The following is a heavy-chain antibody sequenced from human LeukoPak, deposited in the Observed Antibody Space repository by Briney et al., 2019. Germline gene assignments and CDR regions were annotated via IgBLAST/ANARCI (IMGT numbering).Heavy chain of an antibody. V-gene: IGHV1-69*13. J-gene: IGHJ4*02. D-gene: IGHD3-10*01. CDR1: GGTFSGYA. CDR2: IIPIFGTA. Sequence: SVTVSCKASGGTFSGYAISWVRQAPGQGLEWMGGIIPIFGTANYAQKFQGRVTITADESTSTAYMELSSLRSEDTAVYYCARGYYGSGSYVPRFDYWGQGTPVTVSS. CDR3: ARGYYGSGSYVPRFDY.